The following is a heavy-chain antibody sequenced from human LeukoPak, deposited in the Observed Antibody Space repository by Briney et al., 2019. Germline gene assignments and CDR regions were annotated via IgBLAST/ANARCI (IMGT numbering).Heavy chain of an antibody. CDR2: ISYDGNNK. CDR1: GFTFSSYG. J-gene: IGHJ6*02. Sequence: PGGSLRLSCAASGFTFSSYGMHWVRQAPGMRLEWVAVISYDGNNKHYADSVKGRFTISRDKPKNTLYLQMNSLRAEDTAVYHCAKDDSGWYDGGLDVWGQGTTVTVSS. CDR3: AKDDSGWYDGGLDV. D-gene: IGHD6-19*01. V-gene: IGHV3-30*18.